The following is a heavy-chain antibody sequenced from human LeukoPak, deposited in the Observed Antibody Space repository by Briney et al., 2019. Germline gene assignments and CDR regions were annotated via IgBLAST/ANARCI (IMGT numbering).Heavy chain of an antibody. V-gene: IGHV1-69*13. CDR1: GGTFSSYA. J-gene: IGHJ4*02. D-gene: IGHD3-10*01. Sequence: SVKVSCKASGGTFSSYAISWVRQAPGQGLEWMGGIIPIFGTANYAQKFQGRVTITADESTSTAYMEPSSLRSEDTAVYYCAREDTYYYGSGSPNWGQGTLVTVSS. CDR2: IIPIFGTA. CDR3: AREDTYYYGSGSPN.